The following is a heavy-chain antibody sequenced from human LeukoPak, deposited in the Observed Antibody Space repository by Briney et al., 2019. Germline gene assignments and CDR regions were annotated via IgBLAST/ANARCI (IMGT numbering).Heavy chain of an antibody. CDR3: ARGGGDTAMEGYFDY. J-gene: IGHJ4*02. Sequence: GGSLRLSCAASGFTFSSYAMHWVRQAPGQGLEWMGIINPSGGSTSYAQKFQGRVTMTRDTSTSTVYMELSSLRSEDTAVYYCARGGGDTAMEGYFDYWGQGTLVTVSS. CDR2: INPSGGST. CDR1: GFTFSSYA. V-gene: IGHV1-46*01. D-gene: IGHD5-18*01.